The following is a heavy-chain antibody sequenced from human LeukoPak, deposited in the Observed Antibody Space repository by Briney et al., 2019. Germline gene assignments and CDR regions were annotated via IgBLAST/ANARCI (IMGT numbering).Heavy chain of an antibody. CDR2: ISGDGGST. CDR3: AMVGPLTGFDY. J-gene: IGHJ4*02. Sequence: QPGGSLRLSCAASGFTFDDYAMHWVRQAPGKGLEWVSLISGDGGSTYYADSVKGRFTISRDNSKNSLYLQMNSLRTEDTALYCCAMVGPLTGFDYWGQGTLVTVSS. D-gene: IGHD3-9*01. V-gene: IGHV3-43*02. CDR1: GFTFDDYA.